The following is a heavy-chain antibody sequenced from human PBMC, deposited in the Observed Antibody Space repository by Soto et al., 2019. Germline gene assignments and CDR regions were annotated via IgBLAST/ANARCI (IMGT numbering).Heavy chain of an antibody. CDR1: GGSISSSSYY. CDR2: IYYSGST. V-gene: IGHV4-39*01. D-gene: IGHD3-3*01. CDR3: ARTYDFWSGYYV. Sequence: PSETLSLTCTVSGGSISSSSYYWGWIRQPPGKGLEWIGSIYYSGSTYYNPSLKSRVTISVDTSKNQFSLKLSSVTAADTAVYYCARTYDFWSGYYVWGKGTTVTVS. J-gene: IGHJ6*03.